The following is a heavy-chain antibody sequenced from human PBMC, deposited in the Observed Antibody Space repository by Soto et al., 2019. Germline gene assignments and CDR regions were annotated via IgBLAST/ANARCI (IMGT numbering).Heavy chain of an antibody. J-gene: IGHJ5*02. V-gene: IGHV4-31*03. CDR3: ARDAALKWFAP. CDR1: GGSTSSGGYY. CDR2: VYYSGST. D-gene: IGHD2-15*01. Sequence: PSETLSLTCTVSGGSTSSGGYYWSWIRQYPGKGLEWIGFVYYSGSTYYNPSLKSRVIISVDTSKKQFSLKLSSVTAADTAVYYCARDAALKWFAPWGQGTLVTVSS.